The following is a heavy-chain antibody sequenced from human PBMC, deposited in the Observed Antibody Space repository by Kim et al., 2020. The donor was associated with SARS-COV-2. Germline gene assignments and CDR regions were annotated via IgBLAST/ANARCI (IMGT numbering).Heavy chain of an antibody. CDR1: GGSISSSSYY. Sequence: SETLSLTCTVSGGSISSSSYYWGWIRQPPGKGLEWIGSIYYSGSTYYNPSLKSRVTISVDTSKNQFSLKLSSVTAADTAVYYCAREGVTQQPYAFDIWGQGTMVTVSS. CDR3: AREGVTQQPYAFDI. V-gene: IGHV4-39*02. J-gene: IGHJ3*02. D-gene: IGHD2-21*02. CDR2: IYYSGST.